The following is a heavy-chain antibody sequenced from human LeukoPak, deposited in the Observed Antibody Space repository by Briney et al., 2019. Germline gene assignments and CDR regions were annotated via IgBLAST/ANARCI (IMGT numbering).Heavy chain of an antibody. CDR1: GGSISRYY. CDR3: ARAMSRVWNYDY. J-gene: IGHJ4*02. Sequence: SETLSLTCTVSGGSISRYYWSWIRQPPGKGLEWIGYIYYSGSTNYNPSLKSRVTISIDTSKNQFSLKLTSVTAADTAVYYCARAMSRVWNYDYWGQGTLVTVSS. CDR2: IYYSGST. D-gene: IGHD1-7*01. V-gene: IGHV4-59*01.